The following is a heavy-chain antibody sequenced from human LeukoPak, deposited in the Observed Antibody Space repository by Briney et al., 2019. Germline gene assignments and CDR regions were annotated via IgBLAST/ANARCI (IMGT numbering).Heavy chain of an antibody. V-gene: IGHV3-11*01. CDR1: GFTFSDYY. CDR3: ARVGIIAAAGSNDY. Sequence: GGSLRLSCAASGFTFSDYYMSWIRQAPGKGLEWVSYISSSGTTTNYADSVKGRFTISRDNAKNSLCLQMNSLRAEDTAVYYCARVGIIAAAGSNDYWGQGTLVTVSS. CDR2: ISSSGTTT. D-gene: IGHD6-13*01. J-gene: IGHJ4*02.